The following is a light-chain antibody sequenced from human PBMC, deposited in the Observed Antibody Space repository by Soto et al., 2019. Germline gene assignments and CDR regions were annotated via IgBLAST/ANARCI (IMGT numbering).Light chain of an antibody. V-gene: IGKV3-20*01. CDR1: QSLRTNY. CDR3: QQYVTSPRT. CDR2: GAS. Sequence: EVVLTQSPDTLSLSPGEEATLSCRASQSLRTNYVAWYQQKPGQAPRLLIYGASFRATGIPDRFSGRGSGTDFTLSISRLEPEDFAVYYCQQYVTSPRTFGQGTKVDIK. J-gene: IGKJ1*01.